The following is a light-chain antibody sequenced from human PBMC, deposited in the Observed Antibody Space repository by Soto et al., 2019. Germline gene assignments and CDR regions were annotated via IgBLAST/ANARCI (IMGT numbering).Light chain of an antibody. CDR2: AAS. Sequence: EIVMTQSPATLSVSPGERATLSCRASQSVSSNLAWYQQKPGQAPRLLIYAASTRATGIPARFSGSGSGTEFTLTISSLQSEDFAIYYCQHYNNWRGTFGQGTKVEIK. V-gene: IGKV3-15*01. J-gene: IGKJ1*01. CDR1: QSVSSN. CDR3: QHYNNWRGT.